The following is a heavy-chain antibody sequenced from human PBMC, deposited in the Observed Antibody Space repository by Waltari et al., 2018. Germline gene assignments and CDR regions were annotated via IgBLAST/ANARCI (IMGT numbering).Heavy chain of an antibody. D-gene: IGHD6-13*01. CDR3: ATGYSSSWPAGGMDV. J-gene: IGHJ6*02. V-gene: IGHV1-24*01. CDR2: FDTEDGET. Sequence: QVQLVQSGAEVKKPGASVKVSCKVSGYTLPELSLHCVPQAPGKGLEWMGGFDTEDGETIYAQKFQGRVTMTEDTSTDTAYMELSSLRSEDTAVYYCATGYSSSWPAGGMDVWGQGTTVTVSS. CDR1: GYTLPELS.